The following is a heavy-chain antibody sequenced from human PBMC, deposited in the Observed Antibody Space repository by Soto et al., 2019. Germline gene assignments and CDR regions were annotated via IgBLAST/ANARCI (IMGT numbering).Heavy chain of an antibody. CDR3: ARTRRDGYTKGWFDP. V-gene: IGHV2-26*01. CDR2: IFSNDEK. D-gene: IGHD5-12*01. CDR1: GFSLSNARMG. J-gene: IGHJ5*02. Sequence: QVTLKESGPVLVKPTETLTLTCTVSGFSLSNARMGVSWIRQPPGKALEWLAHIFSNDEKSYSTSLKSRLTIPKDTSKSQVVLTMTNMDPVDTATYYCARTRRDGYTKGWFDPWGQGTLVTVSS.